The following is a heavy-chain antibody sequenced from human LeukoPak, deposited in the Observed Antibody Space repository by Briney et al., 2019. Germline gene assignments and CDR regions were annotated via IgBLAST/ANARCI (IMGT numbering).Heavy chain of an antibody. CDR2: ISSSSSYI. Sequence: GGSLRLSCAASGFTFSSYSMNWVRQAPGKGLEWVSSISSSSSYIYYADSVKGRFTITRDNAKNSLYLQMNSLRAEDTAVYDYARDLDYGVFYFDYWGQGTLVTVSS. CDR1: GFTFSSYS. V-gene: IGHV3-21*01. J-gene: IGHJ4*02. D-gene: IGHD4-17*01. CDR3: ARDLDYGVFYFDY.